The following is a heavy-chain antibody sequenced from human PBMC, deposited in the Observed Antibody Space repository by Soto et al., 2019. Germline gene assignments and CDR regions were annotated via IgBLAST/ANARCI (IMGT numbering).Heavy chain of an antibody. D-gene: IGHD2-21*01. Sequence: QVQLVESGGGVVQPGRSLRLSCAASGFTFSSYGMHWVRQAPGKGLEWVAVISYDGSNKYYADSVKGRFTISRDNSKNTLYLQMNSLRAEDTAVYYCAKDPNTSCGGDCYMNWFDPWRQGTLVTVSS. J-gene: IGHJ5*02. CDR3: AKDPNTSCGGDCYMNWFDP. CDR2: ISYDGSNK. V-gene: IGHV3-30*18. CDR1: GFTFSSYG.